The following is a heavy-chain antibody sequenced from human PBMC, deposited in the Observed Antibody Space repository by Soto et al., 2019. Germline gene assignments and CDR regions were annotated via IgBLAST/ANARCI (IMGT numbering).Heavy chain of an antibody. J-gene: IGHJ4*01. CDR2: VNAGTGRE. CDR3: ARGGGWVGEASFDS. Sequence: QVQLEQSGAEVKKPGASVKISCKTSGYTCTSYTLNWVRQAPGQGLEWMGWVNAGTGREKYSQGFQDRLSHSTDKSGAPAEMEWTALSSSDTAVYFCARGGGWVGEASFDSWGHGTQVIVSS. CDR1: GYTCTSYT. V-gene: IGHV1-3*01. D-gene: IGHD3-10*01.